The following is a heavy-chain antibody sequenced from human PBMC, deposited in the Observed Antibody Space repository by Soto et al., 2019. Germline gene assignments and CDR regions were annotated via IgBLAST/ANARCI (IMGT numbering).Heavy chain of an antibody. D-gene: IGHD1-26*01. V-gene: IGHV1-69*13. CDR1: GVTFSSYA. CDR3: ASRVGATTQSYFDY. CDR2: IIPIFGTA. Sequence: ASVKVSCKASGVTFSSYAISWVRQAPGQGLEWMGGIIPIFGTANYAQKFQGRVTITADESTSTAYMELSSLRSEDTAVYYCASRVGATTQSYFDYWGQGTLVTVSS. J-gene: IGHJ4*02.